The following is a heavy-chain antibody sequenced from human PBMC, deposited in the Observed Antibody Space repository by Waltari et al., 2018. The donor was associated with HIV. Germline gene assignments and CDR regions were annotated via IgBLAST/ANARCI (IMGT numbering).Heavy chain of an antibody. J-gene: IGHJ4*02. V-gene: IGHV1-2*06. Sequence: VHLVQSGADFQRPGASVDVSREASGYTFPASYLHWVRPAPGQGLQWLGRINCNTGEKNLAPNFQGRVTMTRDTSVNTAYMELRSLNSNDTAIYYCARGEDVSLTSIPPGYRFDFWGVGSAVTVSS. D-gene: IGHD2-21*02. CDR1: GYTFPASY. CDR3: ARGEDVSLTSIPPGYRFDF. CDR2: INCNTGEK.